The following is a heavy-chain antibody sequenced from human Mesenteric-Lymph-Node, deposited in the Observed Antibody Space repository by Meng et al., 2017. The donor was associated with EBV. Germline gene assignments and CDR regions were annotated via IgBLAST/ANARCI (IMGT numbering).Heavy chain of an antibody. Sequence: ITLKDSGPTLVKPTQTLPPTCTFSGFSLSTSGVGVGWIRQPPGKALEWLALIYWDDDKRYSPSLKSRLTITKDTSKNQVVLTMINMDPVDTATYYCTHINGGGNSGFLDYWGQGTLVTVSS. D-gene: IGHD4-23*01. CDR2: IYWDDDK. CDR3: THINGGGNSGFLDY. J-gene: IGHJ4*02. CDR1: GFSLSTSGVG. V-gene: IGHV2-5*02.